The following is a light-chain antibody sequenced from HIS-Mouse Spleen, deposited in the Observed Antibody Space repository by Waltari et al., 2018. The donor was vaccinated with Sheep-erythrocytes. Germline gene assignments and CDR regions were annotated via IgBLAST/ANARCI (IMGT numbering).Light chain of an antibody. J-gene: IGLJ3*02. Sequence: QSALTQPPSASGSPGQSVTISCTGTRSEVGGYNYVSWYQQHPGNTPKLMIYEVSKRPSGVPDRFSGSKSGNTASLTVSGLQAEDEADYYCSSYAGSNNWVFGGGTKLTVL. CDR3: SSYAGSNNWV. CDR1: RSEVGGYNY. CDR2: EVS. V-gene: IGLV2-8*01.